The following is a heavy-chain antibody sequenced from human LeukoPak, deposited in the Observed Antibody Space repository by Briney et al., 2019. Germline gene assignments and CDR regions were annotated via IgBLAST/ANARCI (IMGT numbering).Heavy chain of an antibody. CDR2: VYYSGST. J-gene: IGHJ4*02. D-gene: IGHD1-1*01. Sequence: SETLSLTCVLSGASIRSSDYYWAWIRQPPGKGLEWIGTVYYSGSTYYNPSLKSRLTISVDTSNNSISLKVTSLTAAGTAVYYCARHGNWEPFDYWGQGSLVTVSS. CDR3: ARHGNWEPFDY. CDR1: GASIRSSDYY. V-gene: IGHV4-39*01.